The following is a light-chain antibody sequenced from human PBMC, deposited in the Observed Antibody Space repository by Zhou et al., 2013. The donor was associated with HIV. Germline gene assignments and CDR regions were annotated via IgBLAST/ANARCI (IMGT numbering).Light chain of an antibody. CDR2: KAS. Sequence: DIQMTQSPATLSASVGDRVTITCRASQSIGTWLAWYQQKSGRPPKLLIYKASVLQRGVPTRFSGSGSGTEFTLTISSLQSDDFAGYYCQQYHTYWTFGQGTNVETK. J-gene: IGKJ1*01. V-gene: IGKV1-5*03. CDR3: QQYHTYWT. CDR1: QSIGTW.